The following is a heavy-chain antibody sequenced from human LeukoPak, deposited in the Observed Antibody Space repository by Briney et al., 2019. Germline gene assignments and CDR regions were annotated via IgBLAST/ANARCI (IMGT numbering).Heavy chain of an antibody. D-gene: IGHD3-3*01. CDR3: ARETYYDFWSGYYRAPSFDY. V-gene: IGHV5-51*01. CDR1: GYSFTSYW. Sequence: GESLKISCKGSGYSFTSYWIGWVRQMPGKGLEWMGIIYPGDSDTRYSPSFQGQVTISADKSSSTAYLQWSSLKASDTAMYYCARETYYDFWSGYYRAPSFDYWGQGTLVTVSS. CDR2: IYPGDSDT. J-gene: IGHJ4*02.